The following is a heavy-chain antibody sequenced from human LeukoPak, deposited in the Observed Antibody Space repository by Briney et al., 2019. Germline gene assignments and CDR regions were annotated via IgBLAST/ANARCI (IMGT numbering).Heavy chain of an antibody. D-gene: IGHD6-13*01. Sequence: GGSLRLSCAASGFTVSSNYMSWVRQAPGKGLEWVSIIYSGGSTYYADSVKGRFTISRDNSKNTLYLQMNSLRAEDTAVYYCARVGGIAAELGPWGQGTLVTVSS. V-gene: IGHV3-53*01. CDR2: IYSGGST. CDR1: GFTVSSNY. CDR3: ARVGGIAAELGP. J-gene: IGHJ5*02.